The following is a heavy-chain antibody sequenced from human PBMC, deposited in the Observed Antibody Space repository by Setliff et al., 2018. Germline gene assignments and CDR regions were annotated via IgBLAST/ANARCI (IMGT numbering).Heavy chain of an antibody. J-gene: IGHJ4*02. Sequence: GASVKVSCKASGYTFTSYGFSWVRQAPGQGLEWMGGISVYNGKTKYAQKFQGRVTMTTDTSTRKADMEVTSLRSDDTAVYYCATEKFPGDWGDYWGQGTLVTVS. CDR2: ISVYNGKT. D-gene: IGHD2-21*01. CDR1: GYTFTSYG. CDR3: ATEKFPGDWGDY. V-gene: IGHV1-18*01.